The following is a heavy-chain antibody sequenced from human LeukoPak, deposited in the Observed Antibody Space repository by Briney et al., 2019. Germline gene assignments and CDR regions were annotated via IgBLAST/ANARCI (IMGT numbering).Heavy chain of an antibody. CDR3: AKDLSSSWYYYYYGMDV. V-gene: IGHV3-30*18. J-gene: IGHJ6*02. CDR2: ISYDGSNK. D-gene: IGHD6-13*01. CDR1: GFTFSSYG. Sequence: GGSLRLSCAASGFTFSSYGTHWVRQAPGKGLEWVAVISYDGSNKYYADSVKGRFTISRDNSKNTLYLQMNSLRAEDTAVYYCAKDLSSSWYYYYYGMDVWGQGTTVTVSS.